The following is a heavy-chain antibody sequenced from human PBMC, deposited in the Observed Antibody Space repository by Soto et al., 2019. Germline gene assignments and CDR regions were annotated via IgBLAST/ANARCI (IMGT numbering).Heavy chain of an antibody. J-gene: IGHJ5*02. CDR3: ARFAPYCTNGVCRNWFDP. CDR2: IIPILGIA. CDR1: GGTFSSYT. V-gene: IGHV1-69*02. D-gene: IGHD2-8*01. Sequence: QVQLVQSGAEVKKPGSSVKVSCKASGGTFSSYTIGWVRQAPGQGLEWMGRIIPILGIANYAQKFQGRVTITADKSTSTAYMELSSLRSEDTAVYYCARFAPYCTNGVCRNWFDPWGQGTLVTVSS.